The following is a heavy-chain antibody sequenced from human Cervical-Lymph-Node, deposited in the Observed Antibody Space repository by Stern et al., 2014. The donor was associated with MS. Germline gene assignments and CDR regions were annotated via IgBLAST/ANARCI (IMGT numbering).Heavy chain of an antibody. J-gene: IGHJ4*02. D-gene: IGHD2-15*01. V-gene: IGHV3-30-3*01. CDR3: ARDTCRGGGCYFRY. CDR2: LSNEGSKQ. CDR1: GFLFSSYA. Sequence: VQLVESGGGVVQPGRSLRLSCAASGFLFSSYAMHWVRQAPGKGLDWVAFLSNEGSKQFYAYSVKGRFTISRDNSNNTLYLQMNSLRPEDTAVYYCARDTCRGGGCYFRYWGQGSLITVSS.